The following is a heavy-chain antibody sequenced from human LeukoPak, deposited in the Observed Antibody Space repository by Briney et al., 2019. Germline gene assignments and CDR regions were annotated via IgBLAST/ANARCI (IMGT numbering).Heavy chain of an antibody. CDR2: IYYSGGT. J-gene: IGHJ3*02. D-gene: IGHD1-26*01. CDR1: GGSISSYY. CDR3: ARQRYSGSYYGVQWDAFDI. Sequence: SETLSLTCTVSGGSISSYYWSWIRQPPGKGLEWIGYIYYSGGTYYNPSLKSRVTISVDTSKNQFSLKLSSVTAADTAVFYCARQRYSGSYYGVQWDAFDIWGQGTMVTVSS. V-gene: IGHV4-59*04.